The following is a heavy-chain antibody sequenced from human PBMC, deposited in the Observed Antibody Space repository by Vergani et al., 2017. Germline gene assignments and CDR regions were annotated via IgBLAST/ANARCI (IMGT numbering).Heavy chain of an antibody. D-gene: IGHD3-10*02. J-gene: IGHJ4*02. CDR2: IYSTGST. V-gene: IGHV4-31*03. CDR3: ARMWGYEEGDAVRIGYFDS. Sequence: QVQLQESGPGLVKPSQTLSLTCSVSGDSISSGVYYWNWLRQHPGKGLEWIGYIYSTGSTHHNPSLRRRINMSVDTSKKQFSLKLNSVTAADTAIYYCARMWGYEEGDAVRIGYFDSWGPGILVTVSS. CDR1: GDSISSGVYY.